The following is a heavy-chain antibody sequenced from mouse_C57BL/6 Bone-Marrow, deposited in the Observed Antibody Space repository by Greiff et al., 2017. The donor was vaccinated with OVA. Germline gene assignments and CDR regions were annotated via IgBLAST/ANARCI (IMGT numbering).Heavy chain of an antibody. Sequence: QVQLQQSGAELARPGASVKLSCKASGYTFTSYWITWVKQRPGQGLEWIGDIYPGSGSTNYNEKFKSKATLTVDTSSSTAYMQLSSLTSEDSAVYYCALLLWYFDVWGTGTTVTVSS. CDR1: GYTFTSYW. V-gene: IGHV1-55*01. J-gene: IGHJ1*03. D-gene: IGHD1-1*01. CDR3: ALLLWYFDV. CDR2: IYPGSGST.